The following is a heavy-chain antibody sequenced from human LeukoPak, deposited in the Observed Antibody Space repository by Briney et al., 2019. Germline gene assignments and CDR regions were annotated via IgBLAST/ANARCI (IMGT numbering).Heavy chain of an antibody. CDR2: IKQDGSEK. CDR1: GFTFSNYW. J-gene: IGHJ4*02. Sequence: GGSLRLSCAVSGFTFSNYWMSWVRQAPGKGLEWVANIKQDGSEKYYVDSVKGRFTISRDNAQNSLYLQMNGLRVEDTAVYYCTRRLDDWGQGTLVTVSS. D-gene: IGHD3-16*01. CDR3: TRRLDD. V-gene: IGHV3-7*01.